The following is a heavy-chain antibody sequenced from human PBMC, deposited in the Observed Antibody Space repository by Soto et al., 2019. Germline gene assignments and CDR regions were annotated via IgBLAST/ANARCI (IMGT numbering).Heavy chain of an antibody. CDR3: ARGGSIYWYFDL. D-gene: IGHD1-26*01. V-gene: IGHV1-3*01. CDR2: INAGNGNT. CDR1: GYTFTNYA. J-gene: IGHJ2*01. Sequence: ASVKVSCKASGYTFTNYAMHWVRQAPGQRREWMGWINAGNGNTKYSQKLQGRVTITRDTSASTAYMELSSVRYEDTAVYYCARGGSIYWYFDLWGRGTLVNVSS.